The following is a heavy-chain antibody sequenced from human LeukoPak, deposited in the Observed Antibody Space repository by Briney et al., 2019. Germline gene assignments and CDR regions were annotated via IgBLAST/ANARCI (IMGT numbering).Heavy chain of an antibody. CDR1: GDTFTIYS. CDR2: INAGNGNT. Sequence: VAAVKESSKASGDTFTIYSMHWGRHAPGQRGEWRGWINAGNGNTKYSQKFQGRVTITRDTSASTAYMELSRLRSEDTAVYYCARGNYCSGGSCHKYDAFDIWGQGTMVTASS. CDR3: ARGNYCSGGSCHKYDAFDI. J-gene: IGHJ3*02. V-gene: IGHV1-3*01. D-gene: IGHD2-15*01.